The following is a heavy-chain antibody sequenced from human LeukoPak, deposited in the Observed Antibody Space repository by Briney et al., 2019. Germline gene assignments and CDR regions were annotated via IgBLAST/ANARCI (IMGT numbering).Heavy chain of an antibody. CDR2: NXXGST. CDR3: ARGSPPYYYDSSGSHGAFDI. J-gene: IGHJ3*02. D-gene: IGHD3-22*01. Sequence: NXXGSTNYNPSLKSRVTISVDTSKNQFSLKLSSVTAADTAVYYCARGSPPYYYDSSGSHGAFDIWGQGTMVTVSS. V-gene: IGHV4-34*01.